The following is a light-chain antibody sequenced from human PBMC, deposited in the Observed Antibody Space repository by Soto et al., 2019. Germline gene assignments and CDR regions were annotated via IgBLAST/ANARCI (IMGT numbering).Light chain of an antibody. J-gene: IGKJ5*01. CDR3: QDGTS. Sequence: VLIQRPAPIYPPPCNNSTLSCRASQSVSSYLAWYQQKPGQAPRLLIYDASNRATGIPARFSGSGSGTDFTLTISSLEPEDFAVYACQDGTSFGQGTRLEIK. CDR1: QSVSSY. V-gene: IGKV3-11*01. CDR2: DAS.